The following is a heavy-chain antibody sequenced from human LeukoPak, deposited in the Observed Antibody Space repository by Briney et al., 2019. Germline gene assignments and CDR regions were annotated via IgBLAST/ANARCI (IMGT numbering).Heavy chain of an antibody. V-gene: IGHV3-33*06. D-gene: IGHD6-19*01. CDR2: IWYDGSNK. Sequence: GGSLRLSCAASGFTFSSYGIHWVRQAPGKGLEWVAVIWYDGSNKYYADSVKGRFTISRDNSKNTLYLRMNSLRAEDTAVYYCAKGHSSGWYEGYFDYWGQGTLVTVSS. CDR1: GFTFSSYG. J-gene: IGHJ4*02. CDR3: AKGHSSGWYEGYFDY.